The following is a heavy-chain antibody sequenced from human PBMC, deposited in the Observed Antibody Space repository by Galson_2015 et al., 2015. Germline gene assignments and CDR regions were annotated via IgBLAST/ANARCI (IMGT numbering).Heavy chain of an antibody. CDR1: GFSFSNYW. CDR3: VAGIGWLPDY. V-gene: IGHV3-7*01. D-gene: IGHD6-19*01. CDR2: IKHDGREK. J-gene: IGHJ4*02. Sequence: SLRLSCAASGFSFSNYWLNWARQAPGKGLEWVATIKHDGREKYYVDSVKGRFTISRDNAANLMYLQMNGLRAGDSAVYYCVAGIGWLPDYWGQGTRVTVSS.